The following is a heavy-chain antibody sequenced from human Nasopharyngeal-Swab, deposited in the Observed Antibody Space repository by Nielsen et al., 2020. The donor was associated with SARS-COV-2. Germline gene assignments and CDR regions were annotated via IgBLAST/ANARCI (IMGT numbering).Heavy chain of an antibody. CDR2: ISGSGGST. Sequence: WIRQPPGKGLEWVSAISGSGGSTYYADSVKGRFTISRDNSKNTLYLQMNSLRAEDTAVYYCATKVTRDAFDIWGQGTMVTVSS. J-gene: IGHJ3*02. CDR3: ATKVTRDAFDI. D-gene: IGHD4-11*01. V-gene: IGHV3-23*01.